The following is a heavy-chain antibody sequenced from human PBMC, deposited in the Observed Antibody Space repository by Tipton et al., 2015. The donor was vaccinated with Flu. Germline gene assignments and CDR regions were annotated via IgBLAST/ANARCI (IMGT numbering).Heavy chain of an antibody. J-gene: IGHJ6*03. V-gene: IGHV4-59*01. Sequence: TLSLTCTVSGGSISSYYWSWIRQPPGKGLEWIGYIYYSGSTNYNPSLKSRVTISVDTSKNQFSLKLSSVTAADTAVYYCARVGATWNMNYYYYMDVWGKGTTVTVSS. CDR1: GGSISSYY. CDR3: ARVGATWNMNYYYYMDV. D-gene: IGHD1-26*01. CDR2: IYYSGST.